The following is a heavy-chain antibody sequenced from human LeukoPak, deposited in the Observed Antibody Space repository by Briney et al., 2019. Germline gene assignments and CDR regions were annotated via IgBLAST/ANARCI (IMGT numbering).Heavy chain of an antibody. Sequence: PGGSLRLSCAASGFTFSSNYMSWVRQAPGKGLEWVSVIYSGGSTYYADSVKGRFTISRDNSKNTLYLQMNSLRAEDTAVYYCARVDSSGYYFDYWGQGTLVTVSS. J-gene: IGHJ4*02. D-gene: IGHD3-22*01. CDR1: GFTFSSNY. CDR3: ARVDSSGYYFDY. CDR2: IYSGGST. V-gene: IGHV3-53*01.